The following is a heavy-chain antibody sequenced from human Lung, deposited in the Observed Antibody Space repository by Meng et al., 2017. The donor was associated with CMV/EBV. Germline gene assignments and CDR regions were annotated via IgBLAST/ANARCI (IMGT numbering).Heavy chain of an antibody. D-gene: IGHD7-27*01. CDR1: GYTFTAYY. Sequence: ASXXVSCKASGYTFTAYYFHWVRQAPGQGLEWMGWIHPHRGDTNYAQQFQGRVTLTRDTSINTGYMELTRLTSDDTAVYYCARDNNWGTDYWGQGPLVTVSS. J-gene: IGHJ4*02. CDR3: ARDNNWGTDY. V-gene: IGHV1-2*02. CDR2: IHPHRGDT.